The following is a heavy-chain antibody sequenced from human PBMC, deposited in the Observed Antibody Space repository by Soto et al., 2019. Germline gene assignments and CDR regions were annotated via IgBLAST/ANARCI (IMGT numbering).Heavy chain of an antibody. V-gene: IGHV5-10-1*01. J-gene: IGHJ6*02. CDR2: IDPSDSYT. Sequence: PGESLKISCKGSGYSFTSYWIGWVRQMPGKGLEWMGRIDPSDSYTNYSPSFQGHVTISADKSISTAYLQWSSLKASDTAMYYCARQMDMTTYYYYYGMDVWGQGTTVTVSS. CDR3: ARQMDMTTYYYYYGMDV. D-gene: IGHD2-2*03. CDR1: GYSFTSYW.